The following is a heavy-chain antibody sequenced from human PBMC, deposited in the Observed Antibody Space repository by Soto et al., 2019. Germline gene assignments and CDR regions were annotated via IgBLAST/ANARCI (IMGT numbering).Heavy chain of an antibody. Sequence: QVQLQQWGAGLLKPSETLSLTCVVYGGSLSGYYWSWIRQPPGKGLEWIGEIKDGGLTNYSPSLKSRATISAATPKNQFSLKLHSVTAADRAVYYCARGQEGVVATHWDQGTLVTVSS. CDR1: GGSLSGYY. J-gene: IGHJ4*02. V-gene: IGHV4-34*01. D-gene: IGHD5-12*01. CDR3: ARGQEGVVATH. CDR2: IKDGGLT.